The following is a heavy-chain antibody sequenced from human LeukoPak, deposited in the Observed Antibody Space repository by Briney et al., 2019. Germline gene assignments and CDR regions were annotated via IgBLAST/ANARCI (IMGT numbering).Heavy chain of an antibody. V-gene: IGHV5-51*01. Sequence: GESLKISCKGSGYSFSSYWIGWVRQMPGKGLEWMGIIYPGDSDTRYSPSFQGQVTISADKSISTAYLQWSSLKASDTAMYYCATSPPGYGGNFDAFDIWGQGTMVTVSS. CDR2: IYPGDSDT. CDR1: GYSFSSYW. CDR3: ATSPPGYGGNFDAFDI. J-gene: IGHJ3*02. D-gene: IGHD4-23*01.